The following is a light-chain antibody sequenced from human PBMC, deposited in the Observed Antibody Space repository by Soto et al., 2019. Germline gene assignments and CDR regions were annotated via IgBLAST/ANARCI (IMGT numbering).Light chain of an antibody. CDR2: EVN. Sequence: SVLPQPPSVSGSPGQSVSISCTGTSSDVGSYNRVSWYQQPPGTAPKLMIYEVNNRPSGVPDRFSGSKSGNTASLTISGLQAEDEADYYCCSYTSSNSYVFGTGTKVTVL. CDR1: SSDVGSYNR. J-gene: IGLJ1*01. CDR3: CSYTSSNSYV. V-gene: IGLV2-18*02.